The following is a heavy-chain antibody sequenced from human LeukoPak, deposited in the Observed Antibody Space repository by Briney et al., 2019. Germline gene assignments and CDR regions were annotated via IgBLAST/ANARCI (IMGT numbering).Heavy chain of an antibody. CDR3: AAERYSGSCCWFDP. CDR1: GFTFSSSA. Sequence: ASVKVSCKASGFTFSSSAMQWVRQARGQRPEWIGWIIVGSGDTSYAQSLHERVTITRDMSTSTTYLELRSLTSDDTAVYYWAAERYSGSCCWFDPWGQGTLLTVSS. V-gene: IGHV1-58*02. D-gene: IGHD5-12*01. CDR2: IIVGSGDT. J-gene: IGHJ5*02.